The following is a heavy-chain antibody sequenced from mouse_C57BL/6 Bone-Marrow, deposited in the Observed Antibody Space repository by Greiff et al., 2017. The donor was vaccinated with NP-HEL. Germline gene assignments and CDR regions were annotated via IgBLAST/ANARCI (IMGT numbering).Heavy chain of an antibody. Sequence: EVQRVESGGDLVKPGGSLKLSCAASGFTFSSYGMSWVRQTPDKRLEWVATISSGGSYTYYPDSVKGRFTISRDNAKNTLYLQMSSLKSEDTAMYYCASYYYGSSPWFAYWGQGTLVTVSA. CDR2: ISSGGSYT. D-gene: IGHD1-1*01. V-gene: IGHV5-6*01. J-gene: IGHJ3*01. CDR3: ASYYYGSSPWFAY. CDR1: GFTFSSYG.